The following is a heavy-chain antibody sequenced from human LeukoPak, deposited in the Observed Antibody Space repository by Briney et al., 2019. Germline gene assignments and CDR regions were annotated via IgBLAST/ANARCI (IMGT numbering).Heavy chain of an antibody. D-gene: IGHD1-26*01. CDR2: ISSSINTI. V-gene: IGHV3-48*01. J-gene: IGHJ4*02. Sequence: GGSLRLSCAASGFTFSSYSMNWVRQAPGKGLEWVPYISSSINTIYYADSVKGRFTISRDNAKNSLYLHMNSLRAEDTAVYYCARVRGSYYLDYWGQGTLVTVSS. CDR1: GFTFSSYS. CDR3: ARVRGSYYLDY.